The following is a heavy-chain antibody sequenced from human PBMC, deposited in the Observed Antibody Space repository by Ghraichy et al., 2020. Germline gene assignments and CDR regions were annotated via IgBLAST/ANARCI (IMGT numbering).Heavy chain of an antibody. V-gene: IGHV3-11*06. J-gene: IGHJ4*02. Sequence: GESLNISCAASGFTFSDHYMSWIRQAPGKGLEWVSYISSSSSYTNYADSVKGRFTISRDNAKNSLYLQMNSLRAEDTAVYYCARDRSGNDYWGQGTLVTVSS. CDR1: GFTFSDHY. D-gene: IGHD3-3*01. CDR3: ARDRSGNDY. CDR2: ISSSSSYT.